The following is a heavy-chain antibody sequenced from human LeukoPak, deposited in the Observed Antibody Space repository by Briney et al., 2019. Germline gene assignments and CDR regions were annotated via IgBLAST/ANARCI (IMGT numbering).Heavy chain of an antibody. CDR3: ARDGANYDFWSVGYYYYGMDV. CDR1: GFTFSSYW. Sequence: GGSLRLSCAASGFTFSSYWMSWVRQAPGKGLEWVANIKQDGSEKYYVDSVKGRFTISRDNAKNSLYLQMNSLRAEDTAVYYCARDGANYDFWSVGYYYYGMDVWGQGTTVTVSS. V-gene: IGHV3-7*05. D-gene: IGHD3-3*01. J-gene: IGHJ6*02. CDR2: IKQDGSEK.